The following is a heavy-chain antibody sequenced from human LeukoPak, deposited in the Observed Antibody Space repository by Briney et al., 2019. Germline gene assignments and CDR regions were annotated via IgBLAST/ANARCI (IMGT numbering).Heavy chain of an antibody. V-gene: IGHV1-18*01. D-gene: IGHD6-13*01. J-gene: IGHJ4*02. CDR2: ISAYNGNT. Sequence: ASVNVSCKASGGTFSSYAISWVRQAPGQGLEWMGWISAYNGNTNYAQKLQGRVTMTTDTSTSTAYMELRSLRSDDTAVYYCARDVYSIAAAGTFDYWGQGTLVTVSS. CDR1: GGTFSSYA. CDR3: ARDVYSIAAAGTFDY.